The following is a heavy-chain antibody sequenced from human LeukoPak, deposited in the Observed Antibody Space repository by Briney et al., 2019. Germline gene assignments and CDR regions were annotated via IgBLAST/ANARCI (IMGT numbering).Heavy chain of an antibody. V-gene: IGHV3-21*01. J-gene: IGHJ6*03. D-gene: IGHD1-1*01. CDR3: ARDPGNHYYYYMDV. CDR2: ISGSSSYI. CDR1: GFSFSRYA. Sequence: GGSLRLSCAASGFSFSRYAMSRVRQAPGKGLEWVSSISGSSSYIYYADSVKGRFTISRDNAKNSLYLQMNSLRAEDTAVYYCARDPGNHYYYYMDVWGKGITVTVSS.